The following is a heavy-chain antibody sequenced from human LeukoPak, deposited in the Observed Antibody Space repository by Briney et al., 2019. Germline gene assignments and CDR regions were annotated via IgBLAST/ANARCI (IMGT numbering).Heavy chain of an antibody. J-gene: IGHJ4*02. V-gene: IGHV4-34*01. Sequence: PSETLSLTCAVSGGSLSGYYWSWIRQPPGKGLEWIGEINHSGSTNYNPSLKSRVTISVDTSKNQFSLKLSSVTAADTAVYYCASTIAVAGTFDYWGQGTLVTVSS. CDR1: GGSLSGYY. D-gene: IGHD6-19*01. CDR3: ASTIAVAGTFDY. CDR2: INHSGST.